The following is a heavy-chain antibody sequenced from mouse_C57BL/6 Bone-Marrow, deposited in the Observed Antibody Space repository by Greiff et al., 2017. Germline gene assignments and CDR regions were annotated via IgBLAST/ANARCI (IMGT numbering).Heavy chain of an antibody. V-gene: IGHV1-39*01. CDR2: INPNYGTT. CDR3: ARSGTRYYYAMDY. CDR1: GYSFTDYN. Sequence: VQLQQSGPALVKPGASVKISCKASGYSFTDYNMNWVKQSNGKSLEWIGVINPNYGTTSYNQKFKGKATLTADKSSSTAYMQFSSLTSEDSAIYYCARSGTRYYYAMDYWGQGTSVTVSS. D-gene: IGHD4-1*01. J-gene: IGHJ4*01.